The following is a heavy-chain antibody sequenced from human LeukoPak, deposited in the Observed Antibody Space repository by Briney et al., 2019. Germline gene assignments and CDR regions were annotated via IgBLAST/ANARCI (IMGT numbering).Heavy chain of an antibody. CDR2: ISYDGSNK. CDR3: ARTTTYYDFWSGYHPQYYFDY. Sequence: GGSLRLSCAASGFTFSSYAMHWVRQAPGKGLEWVAVISYDGSNKYYADSVKGRFTISRDNSKNTLYLQMNSLRAEDTAVYYCARTTTYYDFWSGYHPQYYFDYWGQGTLVTVSS. V-gene: IGHV3-30-3*01. D-gene: IGHD3-3*01. J-gene: IGHJ4*02. CDR1: GFTFSSYA.